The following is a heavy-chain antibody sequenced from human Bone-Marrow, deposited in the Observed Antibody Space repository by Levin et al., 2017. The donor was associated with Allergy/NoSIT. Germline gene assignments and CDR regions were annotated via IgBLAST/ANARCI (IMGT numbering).Heavy chain of an antibody. D-gene: IGHD2-15*01. CDR1: GGSISSGGYS. V-gene: IGHV4-30-2*01. CDR2: IYHSGST. CDR3: ARVTPYCSGGSCHKTLDY. Sequence: SQTLSLTCAVSGGSISSGGYSWSWIRQPPGKGLEWIGYIYHSGSTYYNPSLKSRVTISVDRSKNQFSLKLSSVTAADTAVYYCARVTPYCSGGSCHKTLDYWGQGTLVTVSS. J-gene: IGHJ4*02.